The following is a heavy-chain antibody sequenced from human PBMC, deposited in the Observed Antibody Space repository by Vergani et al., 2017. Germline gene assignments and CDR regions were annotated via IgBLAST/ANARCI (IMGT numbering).Heavy chain of an antibody. V-gene: IGHV3-21*04. CDR1: GFTFSSYS. CDR3: AKSNAGFGELLSPDY. D-gene: IGHD3-10*01. CDR2: ISSSSSYI. J-gene: IGHJ4*02. Sequence: EVQLVESGGGLVKPGGSLRLSCAASGFTFSSYSMNWVRQAPGKGLEWVSSISSSSSYIYYADSVKGRFTISRDNAKNSLYLQMNSLRAEDTALYYCAKSNAGFGELLSPDYWGQGTLVTVSS.